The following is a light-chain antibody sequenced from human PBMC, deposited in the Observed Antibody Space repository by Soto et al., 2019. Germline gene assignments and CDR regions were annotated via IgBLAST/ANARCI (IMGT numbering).Light chain of an antibody. CDR2: DAS. Sequence: DIQMTQSHSTLSASVGDRVTITCRDSQSISSWLAWYQRKPGKAPKLLIYDASSLESGVPSRFSGSGSGTEFTLTISSLQPDDFATYYCQQYNSYPWTFGQGTKVDIK. V-gene: IGKV1-5*01. CDR3: QQYNSYPWT. J-gene: IGKJ1*01. CDR1: QSISSW.